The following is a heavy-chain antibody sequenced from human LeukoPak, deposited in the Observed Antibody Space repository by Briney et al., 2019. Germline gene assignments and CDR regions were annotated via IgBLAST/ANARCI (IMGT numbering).Heavy chain of an antibody. J-gene: IGHJ5*02. Sequence: HPGESLRLSCAASGFTVSSNYMSWVRQAPGKGLEWVSVIYSGGSTYYADSVKGRFTISRDNSKNTLYPQMNSLRAEDTAVYYCARAEYYYDSSGYFNWFDPWGQGTLVTVSS. CDR1: GFTVSSNY. D-gene: IGHD3-22*01. V-gene: IGHV3-53*01. CDR2: IYSGGST. CDR3: ARAEYYYDSSGYFNWFDP.